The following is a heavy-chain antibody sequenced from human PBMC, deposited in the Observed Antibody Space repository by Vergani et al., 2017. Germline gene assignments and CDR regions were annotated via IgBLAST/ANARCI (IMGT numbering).Heavy chain of an antibody. Sequence: EVQLVESGGGLVQPGGSLRLSCAASGFTFSSYWMSWVRQAPGKGLEWVANIKQDGSXKYYVDSVKGRFTISRDNAKNSLYRQMNSLRAEDTAVYYCARDLGLNDFWSGYYPVGYFDYWGQGTLVTVSS. CDR1: GFTFSSYW. D-gene: IGHD3-3*01. CDR2: IKQDGSXK. V-gene: IGHV3-7*01. J-gene: IGHJ4*02. CDR3: ARDLGLNDFWSGYYPVGYFDY.